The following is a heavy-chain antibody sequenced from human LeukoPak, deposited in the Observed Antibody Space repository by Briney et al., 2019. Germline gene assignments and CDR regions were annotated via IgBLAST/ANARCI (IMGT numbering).Heavy chain of an antibody. V-gene: IGHV3-33*01. J-gene: IGHJ3*02. Sequence: GGSLRLSCAASGFTFSSYGMHWVRQAPGMGLEWVAVIWYDGSNKYYADSVKGRFTISRDNSKNTLYLQMNSLRAEDTAVYYCAREVGATSAFDIWGQGTMVTVSS. CDR3: AREVGATSAFDI. CDR2: IWYDGSNK. D-gene: IGHD1-26*01. CDR1: GFTFSSYG.